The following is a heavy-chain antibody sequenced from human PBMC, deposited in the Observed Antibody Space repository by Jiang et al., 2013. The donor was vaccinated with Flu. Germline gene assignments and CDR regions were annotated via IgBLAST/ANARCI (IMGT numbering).Heavy chain of an antibody. CDR1: Y. CDR3: ARGRRFRFGELSGAFDI. CDR2: SIIVEAP. Sequence: YWSWIRQPPGRGWSGLGKSIIVEAPTXPSLKSRVTISVDTSKNQFSLKLSSVTAADTAVYYCARGRRFRFGELSGAFDIWGQGTMVTVSS. J-gene: IGHJ3*02. D-gene: IGHD3-10*01. V-gene: IGHV4-34*01.